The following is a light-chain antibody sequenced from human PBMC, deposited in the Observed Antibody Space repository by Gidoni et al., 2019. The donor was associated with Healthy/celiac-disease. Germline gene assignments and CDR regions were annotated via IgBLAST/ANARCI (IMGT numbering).Light chain of an antibody. CDR3: QAWDSSTE. CDR1: KLGDKY. J-gene: IGLJ2*01. CDR2: QDS. V-gene: IGLV3-1*01. Sequence: SYELTQPPSVSVSPGQTASITCSGDKLGDKYACWYQQKPGQSPVLVIYQDSKRPSGIPERFSGSNSGNTATLTISGTQAMDEADYYCQAWDSSTEFGGGTKLT.